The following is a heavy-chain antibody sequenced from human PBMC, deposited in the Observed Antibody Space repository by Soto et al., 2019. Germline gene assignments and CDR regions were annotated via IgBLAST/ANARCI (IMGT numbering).Heavy chain of an antibody. CDR3: ARQGGFVAGNMGYYYGMDV. J-gene: IGHJ6*02. CDR2: IYPGDSDT. V-gene: IGHV5-51*01. D-gene: IGHD6-19*01. CDR1: GYSFTSYW. Sequence: GESLKISCKGSGYSFTSYWIGWVRQMPGKGLEWMGIIYPGDSDTRYSPSFQGQVTISADKSISTAYLQWSSLKASDTAMYYCARQGGFVAGNMGYYYGMDVWGQGTTVTVSS.